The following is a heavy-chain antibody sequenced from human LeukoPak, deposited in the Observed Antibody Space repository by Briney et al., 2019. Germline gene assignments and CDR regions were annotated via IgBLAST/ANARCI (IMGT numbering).Heavy chain of an antibody. D-gene: IGHD4-17*01. Sequence: GGSLRLSCAASGFPFSSYAMSWVRQAPGKGLEWVSVVGGSGGGTYYADSVKGRFTISGDNSKNTVYLQMNSLRAEDTALYYCAKGGVYGDYYFDYWGQGTLVTVSS. CDR3: AKGGVYGDYYFDY. CDR2: VGGSGGGT. CDR1: GFPFSSYA. V-gene: IGHV3-23*01. J-gene: IGHJ4*02.